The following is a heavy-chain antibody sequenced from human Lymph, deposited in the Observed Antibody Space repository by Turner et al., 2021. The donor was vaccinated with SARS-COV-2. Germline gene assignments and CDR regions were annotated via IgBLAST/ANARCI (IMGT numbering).Heavy chain of an antibody. D-gene: IGHD4-17*01. V-gene: IGHV1-2*02. CDR2: INPNSCGT. J-gene: IGHJ6*02. CDR3: ARYTRGDYSYYYDGMDV. Sequence: QVQLVQSGAEVKRPGASVMVSCKASGYIFTGYYMHSVRQAPGQGLEWMGWINPNSCGTNYAQKFQGRVTMTSDTSISTAYMEVSRLRSDDTAVYYCARYTRGDYSYYYDGMDVWGQGTTVTVSS. CDR1: GYIFTGYY.